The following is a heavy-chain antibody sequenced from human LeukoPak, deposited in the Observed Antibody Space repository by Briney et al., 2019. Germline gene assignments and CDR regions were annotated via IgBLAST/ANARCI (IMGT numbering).Heavy chain of an antibody. CDR3: ARDYYGSGSYSPFDY. J-gene: IGHJ4*02. D-gene: IGHD3-10*01. Sequence: GRSLRLSCAASGFTFSSYSMNWVRQAPGKGLEWVSSISSSSSYIYYADSVKGRFTISRDNAKNSLYLQMNSLRAEDTAVYYCARDYYGSGSYSPFDYWGQGTLVTVSS. CDR2: ISSSSSYI. CDR1: GFTFSSYS. V-gene: IGHV3-21*01.